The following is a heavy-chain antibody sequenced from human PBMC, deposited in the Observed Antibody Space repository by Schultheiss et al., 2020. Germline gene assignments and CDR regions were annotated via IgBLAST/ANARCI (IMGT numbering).Heavy chain of an antibody. J-gene: IGHJ6*02. CDR2: IRSKANSYAT. CDR1: GFTFSGSV. V-gene: IGHV3-73*01. D-gene: IGHD6-13*01. Sequence: GGSLRLSCAASGFTFSGSVMHWVRQASGKGLEWVGRIRSKANSYATAYAASVKGRFTISRDDSKNTAYLQMNSLKTEDTAVYYCARWYSSQPYYGMDVWGQGTTVTVSS. CDR3: ARWYSSQPYYGMDV.